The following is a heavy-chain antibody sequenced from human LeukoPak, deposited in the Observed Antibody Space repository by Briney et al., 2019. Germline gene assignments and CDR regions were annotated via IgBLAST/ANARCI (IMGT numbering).Heavy chain of an antibody. CDR1: GGSISSSSYY. Sequence: TSETLSLTCTVSGGSISSSSYYWGWIRQPPGKGLEWIGSIYYSGSTYYNPSLKSRVTISVDTSKNQFSLKLSSVTAADPAVYLWGWQQLDYYYYGMDVWGQGTTVTVSS. CDR2: IYYSGST. CDR3: GWQQLDYYYYGMDV. V-gene: IGHV4-39*01. D-gene: IGHD6-13*01. J-gene: IGHJ6*02.